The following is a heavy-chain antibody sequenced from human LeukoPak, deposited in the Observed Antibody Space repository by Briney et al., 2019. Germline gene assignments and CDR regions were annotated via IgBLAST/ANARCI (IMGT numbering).Heavy chain of an antibody. D-gene: IGHD6-6*01. CDR2: IKQDGSQK. CDR3: ARIAAGLDY. J-gene: IGHJ4*02. Sequence: RGSLRLSCAASGFTFSNSWMSWVRQAPGKGLEWVANIKQDGSQKYYVDSVKGRFTISRDNAKNSLYLQMNSLRAEDTAVYYCARIAAGLDYWGQGTLVTVSS. V-gene: IGHV3-7*03. CDR1: GFTFSNSW.